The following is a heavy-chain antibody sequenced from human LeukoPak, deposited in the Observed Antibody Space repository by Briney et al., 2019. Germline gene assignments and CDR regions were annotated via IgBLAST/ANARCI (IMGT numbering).Heavy chain of an antibody. V-gene: IGHV4-39*07. CDR3: ARDYRISMVRGITTLGNWFDP. D-gene: IGHD3-10*01. J-gene: IGHJ5*02. Sequence: SETLSLTCTVSGGSLSTTSYYWGWIRQPPGKGLEWIGSIYYSGSTYYNPSLKSRVTMSIDTSKNQFSLKLSSVTAADTAVYYCARDYRISMVRGITTLGNWFDPWGQGTLVTVSS. CDR1: GGSLSTTSYY. CDR2: IYYSGST.